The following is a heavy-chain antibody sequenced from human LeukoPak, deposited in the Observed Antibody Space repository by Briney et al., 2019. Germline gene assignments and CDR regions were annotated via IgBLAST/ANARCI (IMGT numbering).Heavy chain of an antibody. Sequence: GGSLRLSCAASGFTFRNYWMSWVRQVPGTGLEWVANIKQDGSDRNYVTSVRGRFTISRDNAESSLYLQMNSLRAEDTAVYYCARRITIFGVVIIRRGDYYFDYWGQGTLVTVSS. V-gene: IGHV3-7*03. D-gene: IGHD3-3*01. CDR3: ARRITIFGVVIIRRGDYYFDY. J-gene: IGHJ4*02. CDR2: IKQDGSDR. CDR1: GFTFRNYW.